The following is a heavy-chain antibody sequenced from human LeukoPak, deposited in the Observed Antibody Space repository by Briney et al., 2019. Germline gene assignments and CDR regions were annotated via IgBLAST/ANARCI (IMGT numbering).Heavy chain of an antibody. D-gene: IGHD2-2*01. Sequence: SETLSLTCAVYGGSFSGYYWTWIRQPPGKGLECIGEINHSGTTNYNPSLKSRVTISVDTSQNQFSLSLSSVTAADTAVYYCARGYCSSIRCPGAFDIWGQGTMVAVSS. CDR2: INHSGTT. V-gene: IGHV4-34*01. CDR3: ARGYCSSIRCPGAFDI. CDR1: GGSFSGYY. J-gene: IGHJ3*02.